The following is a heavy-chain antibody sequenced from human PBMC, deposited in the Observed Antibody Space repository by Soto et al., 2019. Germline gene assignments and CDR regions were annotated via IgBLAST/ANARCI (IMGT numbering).Heavy chain of an antibody. Sequence: GGSLRLSCAASGFTFSSYGMHWVRQAPGKGLEWVAVIWYDGSNKYYADSVKGRFTISRDNSKNTLYLQMNSLRAEDTAVYYCARDLGCSSTSCVGAFDIWGQGTMVTVSS. J-gene: IGHJ3*02. D-gene: IGHD2-2*01. CDR2: IWYDGSNK. V-gene: IGHV3-33*01. CDR1: GFTFSSYG. CDR3: ARDLGCSSTSCVGAFDI.